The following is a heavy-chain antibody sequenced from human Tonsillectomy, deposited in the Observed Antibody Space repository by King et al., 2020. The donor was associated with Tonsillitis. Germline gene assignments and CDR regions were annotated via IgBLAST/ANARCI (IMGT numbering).Heavy chain of an antibody. D-gene: IGHD3-22*01. Sequence: QLVQSGAEVKKPGSSVKVSCKASGGTLRSYAISWVRQAPGQGLEGMGGIIPIFGTINYAQKFHGRVTITADKSTSTAYMELSRLRSEDTAVYYCVFYYDSSGYYTEYYFEYWGQGTLVTVSS. CDR2: IIPIFGTI. V-gene: IGHV1-69*06. J-gene: IGHJ4*02. CDR3: VFYYDSSGYYTEYYFEY. CDR1: GGTLRSYA.